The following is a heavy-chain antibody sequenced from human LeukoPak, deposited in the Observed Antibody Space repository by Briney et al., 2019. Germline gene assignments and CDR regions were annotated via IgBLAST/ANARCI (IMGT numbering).Heavy chain of an antibody. CDR1: GFTFSSYW. D-gene: IGHD6-19*01. J-gene: IGHJ4*02. V-gene: IGHV3-7*01. CDR2: INHDGSEK. Sequence: GGSLRLSCAASGFTFSSYWMSWARQAPGKGLEWVANINHDGSEKYYVDSVKGRFTISRDDAQNSLYLQMSSLTAEDTAVYYCARHRGSGWYYFDYWGQGTLVTVSS. CDR3: ARHRGSGWYYFDY.